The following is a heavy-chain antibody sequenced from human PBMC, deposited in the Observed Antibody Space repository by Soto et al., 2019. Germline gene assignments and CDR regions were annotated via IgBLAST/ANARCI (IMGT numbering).Heavy chain of an antibody. V-gene: IGHV3-74*01. CDR2: INSDGSST. J-gene: IGHJ6*02. D-gene: IGHD6-19*01. Sequence: GGSLRLSCAASGFTFSSYWMHWVRQAPGKGLVWVSRINSDGSSTSYADSVKGRFTISRDNAKNTLYLQMNSLRAEDTAVYYCARDPDGSGWYFTQQIYYYYGMDVWGQGTTVTVSS. CDR3: ARDPDGSGWYFTQQIYYYYGMDV. CDR1: GFTFSSYW.